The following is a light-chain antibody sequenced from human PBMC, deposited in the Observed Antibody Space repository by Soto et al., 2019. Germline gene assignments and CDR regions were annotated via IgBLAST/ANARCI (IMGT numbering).Light chain of an antibody. J-gene: IGLJ1*01. CDR1: SSDVGGYNY. Sequence: QSVLTQPASVSGSPGQSITISCTGTSSDVGGYNYVSWYQLHPGKAPKLMIYEVTNRPSGVSNRFSGSKSGNTASLTISGLQAEDEADYYCASYASSVTYVFGSGTQLTVL. CDR2: EVT. V-gene: IGLV2-14*01. CDR3: ASYASSVTYV.